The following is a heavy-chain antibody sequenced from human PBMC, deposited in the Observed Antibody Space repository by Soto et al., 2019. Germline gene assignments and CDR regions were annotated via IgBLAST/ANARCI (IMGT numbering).Heavy chain of an antibody. V-gene: IGHV3-74*01. CDR3: VRGGYMHACDI. CDR2: MNNDGSYT. Sequence: EVQLVESGGGLVQPGGSLRLSCAASGFTFSSYWMYWVRQAPGKGLEWVSHMNNDGSYTIYAESVKGRFTFSRDNAKNTLYLQMHSLRGEDTAVYYCVRGGYMHACDIWGQGTMVTVSS. CDR1: GFTFSSYW. J-gene: IGHJ3*02. D-gene: IGHD6-13*01.